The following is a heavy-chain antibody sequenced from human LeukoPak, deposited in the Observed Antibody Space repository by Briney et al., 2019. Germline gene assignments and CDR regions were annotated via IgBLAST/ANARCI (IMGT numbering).Heavy chain of an antibody. J-gene: IGHJ4*02. Sequence: GSLRLSCAASGFTFSDYYMSWIRQAPGKGLEWVSYISSSGSTIYYADSVKGRFTISRDNAKNSLYLQMDSLRAEDTAVYYCARPAGYSSSPDDYWGQGTLVTVSS. D-gene: IGHD6-13*01. CDR2: ISSSGSTI. CDR3: ARPAGYSSSPDDY. CDR1: GFTFSDYY. V-gene: IGHV3-11*01.